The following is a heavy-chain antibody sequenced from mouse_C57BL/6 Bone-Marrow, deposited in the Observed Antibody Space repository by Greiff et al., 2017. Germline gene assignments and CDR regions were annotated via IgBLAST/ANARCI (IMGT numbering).Heavy chain of an antibody. CDR3: ARQWLLRGAY. CDR1: GYTFTNYW. J-gene: IGHJ3*01. Sequence: VQLQQPGAELVKPGASVKLSCKASGYTFTNYWMQWVKQRHGQGLEWIGEIDPYDSYTNYNQKFKGKATLTVDTSSSTAYMQLSSLTSEDSAVYYCARQWLLRGAYWGQGTLVTVSA. D-gene: IGHD2-3*01. V-gene: IGHV1-50*01. CDR2: IDPYDSYT.